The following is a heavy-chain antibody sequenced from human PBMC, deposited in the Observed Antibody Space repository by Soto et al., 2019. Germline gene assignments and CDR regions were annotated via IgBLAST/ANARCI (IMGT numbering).Heavy chain of an antibody. D-gene: IGHD6-19*01. V-gene: IGHV3-23*01. J-gene: IGHJ3*02. CDR3: ARYSTGWFDAFDI. CDR2: TSGSGGST. CDR1: GFTFSSYA. Sequence: EVQLLESGGGLVQPGGSLRLSCAASGFTFSSYAMSWVRHAPGKGLEWVSSTSGSGGSTHYADSVKGRFTFSRDNSKNTLYLQMNSLRVEDTAIYYCARYSTGWFDAFDIWGQGTMVTVSS.